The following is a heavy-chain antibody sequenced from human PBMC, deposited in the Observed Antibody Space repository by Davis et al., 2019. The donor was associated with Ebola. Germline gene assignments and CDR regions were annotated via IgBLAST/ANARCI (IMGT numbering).Heavy chain of an antibody. CDR1: GGSISSYY. Sequence: PSETLSLTCAVYGGSISSYYWSWIRQPPGKGLEWIGYIYYSGSTNYNPSLKSRVTISVDTSKNQFSLKLSSVTAADTAVYYCARVSPVTGWFDPWGQGTLVTVSS. D-gene: IGHD3-10*01. CDR3: ARVSPVTGWFDP. CDR2: IYYSGST. V-gene: IGHV4-59*12. J-gene: IGHJ5*02.